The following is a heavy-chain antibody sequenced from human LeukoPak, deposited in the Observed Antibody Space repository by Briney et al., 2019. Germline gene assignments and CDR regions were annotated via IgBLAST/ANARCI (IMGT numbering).Heavy chain of an antibody. CDR3: ARKGYLPLGAMDV. V-gene: IGHV1-18*04. Sequence: ASVKVSCKVSGFRFSDYDFTWVRQAPGLGLECVGWIRGHNDHINQKFQGRVTLTTDPSSSTVYMELRSVTSDDTATYYCARKGYLPLGAMDVWGQGTTVTVSS. D-gene: IGHD2-2*01. J-gene: IGHJ6*02. CDR2: IRGHNDHI. CDR1: GFRFSDYD.